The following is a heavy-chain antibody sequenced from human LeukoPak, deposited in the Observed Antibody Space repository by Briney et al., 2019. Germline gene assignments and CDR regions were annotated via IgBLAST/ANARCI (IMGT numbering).Heavy chain of an antibody. Sequence: PGGSLRLSCAASGFTFSSYSMTWVRQAPGKGLEWVSSISSSSSYIYYADSVKGRFTISRDNAKNSLYLQMNSLRAEDTAVYYCARDQFLDGYNYDGDYWGQGTLVTVSS. CDR1: GFTFSSYS. V-gene: IGHV3-21*01. CDR2: ISSSSSYI. D-gene: IGHD5-24*01. J-gene: IGHJ4*02. CDR3: ARDQFLDGYNYDGDY.